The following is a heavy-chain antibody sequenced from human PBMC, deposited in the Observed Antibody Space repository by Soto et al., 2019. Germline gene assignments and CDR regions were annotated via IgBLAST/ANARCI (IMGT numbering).Heavy chain of an antibody. CDR1: GFTFSSYA. CDR3: ARVGTIFGVVIPFDY. CDR2: ISYDGSNK. V-gene: IGHV3-30-3*01. D-gene: IGHD3-3*01. Sequence: LRLSCAASGFTFSSYAMHWVRQAPGKGLEWVAVISYDGSNKYYADSVKGRFTISRDNSKNTLYLQMNSLRAEDTAVYYCARVGTIFGVVIPFDYWGQGTLVTSPQ. J-gene: IGHJ4*02.